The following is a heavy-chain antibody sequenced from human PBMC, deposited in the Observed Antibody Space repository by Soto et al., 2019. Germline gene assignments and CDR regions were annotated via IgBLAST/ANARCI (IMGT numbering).Heavy chain of an antibody. CDR2: ISGNSGSL. CDR1: GFTFDDYA. J-gene: IGHJ3*02. V-gene: IGHV3-9*01. Sequence: EVQLVESGGGLVQPGRSLRLSCAASGFTFDDYAIHWVRQAPGKGLEWVSGISGNSGSLGYADSVKGRFTISRDNAKNSLYLQLNSLRPEDTALYYCAKSTMIALVNDAFDIWGQGTMVTVSS. CDR3: AKSTMIALVNDAFDI. D-gene: IGHD3-22*01.